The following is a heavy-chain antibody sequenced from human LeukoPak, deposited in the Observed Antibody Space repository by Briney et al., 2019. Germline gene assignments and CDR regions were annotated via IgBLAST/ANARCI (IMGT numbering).Heavy chain of an antibody. Sequence: GGSLRLSCATSGFSFSSYAMSWVRQAPGKGLEWVSAISGSGGSTYYADSVKGRFTISRDNSKNTLYLQMHSLRAEDTAVYYCAKDRLRGGYGFDLMDYWGQGTLVTVSS. D-gene: IGHD5-18*01. CDR1: GFSFSSYA. J-gene: IGHJ4*02. CDR3: AKDRLRGGYGFDLMDY. V-gene: IGHV3-23*01. CDR2: ISGSGGST.